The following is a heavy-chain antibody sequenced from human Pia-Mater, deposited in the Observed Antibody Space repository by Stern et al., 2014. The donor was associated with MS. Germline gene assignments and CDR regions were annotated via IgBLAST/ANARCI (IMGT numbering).Heavy chain of an antibody. CDR3: TTLDRSYPYYYYGMDV. D-gene: IGHD1-26*01. CDR2: IKSKTDGGTT. V-gene: IGHV3-15*01. CDR1: GFTFRNAW. Sequence: EVQLVESGGGLVKPGGSLRLSCAASGFTFRNAWMTWIRQAPGKGLEWVGRIKSKTDGGTTDYAAPVKGRFTISRDDSKNTLYLQMNNLKTEDTAVYYCTTLDRSYPYYYYGMDVWGQGTTVTVSS. J-gene: IGHJ6*02.